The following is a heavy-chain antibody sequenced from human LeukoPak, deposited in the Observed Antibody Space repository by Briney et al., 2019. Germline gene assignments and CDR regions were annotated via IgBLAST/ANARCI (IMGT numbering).Heavy chain of an antibody. CDR2: ISYNGTT. V-gene: IGHV4-31*03. J-gene: IGHJ4*02. Sequence: SQTLSLTCTVSGGSISGAYYYWSWIRQHPGRGLEWIGYISYNGTTYSSPSLKSRITISVDASKNQFSLKLSTVTAADTAVYYCARWTTVYYFDYWGQGTLVTVSS. CDR1: GGSISGAYYY. CDR3: ARWTTVYYFDY. D-gene: IGHD4-17*01.